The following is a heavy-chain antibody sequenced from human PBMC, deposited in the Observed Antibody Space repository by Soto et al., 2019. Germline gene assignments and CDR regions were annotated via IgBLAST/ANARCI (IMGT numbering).Heavy chain of an antibody. J-gene: IGHJ6*02. V-gene: IGHV3-23*01. CDR3: AKDLWQQRGSGMDV. D-gene: IGHD6-13*01. CDR1: GLTFSSYP. Sequence: EVQLLKSGGGLEKPGGSLSLSCAASGLTFSSYPMSWVPQPQGKGLEWVSAISGSGGSTYYADSVKGRFTISRDNSKNTLYLQMNSLRAEDTAVYYCAKDLWQQRGSGMDVWGQGTTVTVSS. CDR2: ISGSGGST.